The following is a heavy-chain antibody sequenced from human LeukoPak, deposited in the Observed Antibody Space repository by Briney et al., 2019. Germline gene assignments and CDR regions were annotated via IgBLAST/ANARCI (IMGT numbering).Heavy chain of an antibody. CDR3: ARSGDPYSSGWWLQH. J-gene: IGHJ1*01. CDR2: INPNSGGT. Sequence: ASVTVSCKASGYTFTGYYMHWVRQAPGQGLEWMGWINPNSGGTNYAQKFQGRVTMTRDTSISTAYMELSRLRSDDTAVYYCARSGDPYSSGWWLQHWGQGTLVTVSS. D-gene: IGHD6-19*01. CDR1: GYTFTGYY. V-gene: IGHV1-2*02.